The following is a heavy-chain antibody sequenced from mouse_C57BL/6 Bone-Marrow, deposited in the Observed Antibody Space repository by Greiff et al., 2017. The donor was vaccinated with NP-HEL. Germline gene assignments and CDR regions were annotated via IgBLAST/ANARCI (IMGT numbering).Heavy chain of an antibody. Sequence: VQLQQPGAELVQPGASVKMSCKASGYTFTSYWITWVKQRPGQGLEWIGDSYPGSGSTNYNEKFKSKATLTVDTSSSTAYMQLSSLTSEDSAVYYCASRGFAYWGQGTLVTVSA. D-gene: IGHD3-3*01. V-gene: IGHV1-55*01. CDR1: GYTFTSYW. CDR2: SYPGSGST. J-gene: IGHJ3*01. CDR3: ASRGFAY.